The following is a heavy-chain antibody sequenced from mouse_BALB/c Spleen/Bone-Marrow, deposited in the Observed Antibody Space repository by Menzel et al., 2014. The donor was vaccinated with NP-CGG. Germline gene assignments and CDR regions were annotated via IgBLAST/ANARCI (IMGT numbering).Heavy chain of an antibody. CDR1: GFTFNTYA. J-gene: IGHJ3*01. V-gene: IGHV10-1*02. CDR3: VRLEAY. Sequence: EVKVVDSGGGLVQPTGSLKLSCAASGFTFNTYAMNWVRQAPGKGLEWVARIRSKSNNYATYYADSVKDRFTISRDDPQSMLYLQMNNLKTEDTAMYYCVRLEAYWGQGTLVTVSA. CDR2: IRSKSNNYAT.